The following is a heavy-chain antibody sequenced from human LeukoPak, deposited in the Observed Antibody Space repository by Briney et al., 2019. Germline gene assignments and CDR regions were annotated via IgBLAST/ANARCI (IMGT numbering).Heavy chain of an antibody. CDR3: ARGRDIVVI. Sequence: TLSLTCTVSGGSISSYYWTWIRQPAGKKLEWIGRIYSSGNTDYNPSLKSRVTMSVDTSKNHFSLKMTSVTAADTAVYYCARGRDIVVIWGQGTTVTVSS. CDR1: GGSISSYY. CDR2: IYSSGNT. J-gene: IGHJ6*02. D-gene: IGHD2-2*01. V-gene: IGHV4-4*07.